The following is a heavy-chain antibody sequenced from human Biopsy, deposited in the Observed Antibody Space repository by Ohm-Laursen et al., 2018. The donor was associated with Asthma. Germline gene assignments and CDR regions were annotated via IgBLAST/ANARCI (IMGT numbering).Heavy chain of an antibody. CDR3: STNRLWFGESPYYFDY. V-gene: IGHV3-15*01. Sequence: WIRQPPGKGLEWLGRIRSTNEGGTTDYAAAVKGRVTISRDDSQNTLYLQMSSLTTEDTAVYFCSTNRLWFGESPYYFDYWGQGSLVTVSS. J-gene: IGHJ4*02. CDR2: IRSTNEGGTT. D-gene: IGHD3-10*01.